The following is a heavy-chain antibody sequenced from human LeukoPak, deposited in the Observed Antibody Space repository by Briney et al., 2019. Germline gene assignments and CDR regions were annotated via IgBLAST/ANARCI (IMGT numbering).Heavy chain of an antibody. CDR3: AKDLWSRLIAAGYYFDY. V-gene: IGHV3-23*01. CDR2: ISGSGGST. Sequence: QPGGSLRLSCAASGFTFSSYAMSWVRQAPGKGLEWVSAISGSGGSTYYADSVKGRFTISRDNSKNTLYLQMNSLRAEDTAVYYCAKDLWSRLIAAGYYFDYWGQGTLVTVSS. J-gene: IGHJ4*02. CDR1: GFTFSSYA. D-gene: IGHD6-13*01.